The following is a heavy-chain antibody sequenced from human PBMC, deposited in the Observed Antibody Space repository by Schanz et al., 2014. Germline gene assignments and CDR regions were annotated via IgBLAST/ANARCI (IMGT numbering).Heavy chain of an antibody. D-gene: IGHD2-2*01. V-gene: IGHV3-23*04. CDR2: ISGSGGST. CDR1: GFTFSSYA. CDR3: AKDLLYGAPMPLNHLDY. Sequence: EQLVESGGGLVKPGGSLRLSCAAYGFTFSSYAMSWVRQAPGKGLEWVSGISGSGGSTYYADSVKGRFTISRDNSKNTLYLQMNSLRAEDTAVYYCAKDLLYGAPMPLNHLDYWGQGTLVTVSS. J-gene: IGHJ4*02.